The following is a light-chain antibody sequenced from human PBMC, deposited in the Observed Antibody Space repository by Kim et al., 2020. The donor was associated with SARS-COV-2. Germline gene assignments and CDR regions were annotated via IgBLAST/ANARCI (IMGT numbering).Light chain of an antibody. CDR3: QQSYTTAWT. Sequence: SASVGDRVTITCRASQNISSYLIWYQSKPGKAPKLLIYAASSLQSGVPSRFSGSGSGTDFTLTISSLQPEDFATYYCQQSYTTAWTFGHGTKLEI. CDR1: QNISSY. V-gene: IGKV1-39*01. CDR2: AAS. J-gene: IGKJ1*01.